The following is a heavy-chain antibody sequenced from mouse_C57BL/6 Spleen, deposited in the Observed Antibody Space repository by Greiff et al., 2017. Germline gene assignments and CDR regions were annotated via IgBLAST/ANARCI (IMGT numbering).Heavy chain of an antibody. V-gene: IGHV1-26*01. Sequence: VQLQQSGPELVKPGASVKISCKASGYTFTDYYMNWVKQSHGKSLEWIGDINPNNGGTSYNQKFKGKATLTVDKSSSTAYMELRSLTSEDSAVYYCAPMVTTEDYAMDYWGQGTSVTVSS. CDR1: GYTFTDYY. J-gene: IGHJ4*01. CDR2: INPNNGGT. CDR3: APMVTTEDYAMDY. D-gene: IGHD2-2*01.